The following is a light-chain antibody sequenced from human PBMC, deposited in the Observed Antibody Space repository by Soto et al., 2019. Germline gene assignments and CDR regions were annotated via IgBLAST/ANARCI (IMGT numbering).Light chain of an antibody. CDR1: QGISSY. CDR2: AAS. V-gene: IGKV1-8*01. CDR3: QQYYSYPYT. Sequence: AIRMTQSPSSLSASTGDRVTITCRASQGISSYLAWYQQKPGKAPKLLIYAASPLRRGVPSRCSGSGSGTEFTLTMSGLQSEDFATYYCQQYYSYPYTFGQGTKLEIK. J-gene: IGKJ2*01.